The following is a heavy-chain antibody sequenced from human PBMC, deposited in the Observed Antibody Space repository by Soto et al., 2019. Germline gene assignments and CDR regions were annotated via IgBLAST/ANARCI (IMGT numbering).Heavy chain of an antibody. J-gene: IGHJ3*02. CDR1: GFTFSSYA. CDR3: AKSKSLSRWYPDAFDI. D-gene: IGHD6-13*01. V-gene: IGHV3-23*01. Sequence: GGSLRLSCAASGFTFSSYAMSWVRQAPGKGLEWVSAISGSGGSTYYADSVKGRFTISRDNSKNTLYLQINSLRAEDTAVYYCAKSKSLSRWYPDAFDIWGQGTMVTVSS. CDR2: ISGSGGST.